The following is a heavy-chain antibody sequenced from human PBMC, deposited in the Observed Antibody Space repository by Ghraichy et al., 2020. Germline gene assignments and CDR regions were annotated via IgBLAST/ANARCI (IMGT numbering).Heavy chain of an antibody. V-gene: IGHV1-69*13. D-gene: IGHD3-22*01. CDR3: ARGRYDSSGYYAYNWFDP. J-gene: IGHJ5*02. CDR1: GGTFSSYA. CDR2: IIPIFGTA. Sequence: SVKVSCKASGGTFSSYAISWVRQAPGQGLEWMGGIIPIFGTANYAQKFQGRVTITADESTSTAYMELSSLRSEDTAVYYCARGRYDSSGYYAYNWFDPWGQGTLVTVSS.